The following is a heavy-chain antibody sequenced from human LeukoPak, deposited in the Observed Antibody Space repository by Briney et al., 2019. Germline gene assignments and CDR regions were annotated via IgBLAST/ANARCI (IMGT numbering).Heavy chain of an antibody. CDR2: IYYSGTT. CDR1: GGSISNYY. CDR3: ATRRGGAYDY. Sequence: PSETLSLTCTVSGGSISNYYWSWVRQPPGKGLEWIGHIYYSGTTNYSPSLKSRVTISVDTSKNQFSLKLNSVTAADTAVYYCATRRGGAYDYWGQGILVTVSS. D-gene: IGHD4-17*01. J-gene: IGHJ4*02. V-gene: IGHV4-59*13.